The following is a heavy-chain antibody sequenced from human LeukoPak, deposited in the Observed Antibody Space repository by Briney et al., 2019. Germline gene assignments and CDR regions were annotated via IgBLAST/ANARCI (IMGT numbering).Heavy chain of an antibody. J-gene: IGHJ4*02. CDR2: INPNSGGT. Sequence: ASVKVSCKASGYTFTGYYMRWVRQAPGQGLEWMGWINPNSGGTNYAQKFQGRVTMTRDTSISTAYMELSRLRSDDTAVYYCARVNRNSSSWYKYWGQGTLVTVSS. V-gene: IGHV1-2*02. D-gene: IGHD6-13*01. CDR1: GYTFTGYY. CDR3: ARVNRNSSSWYKY.